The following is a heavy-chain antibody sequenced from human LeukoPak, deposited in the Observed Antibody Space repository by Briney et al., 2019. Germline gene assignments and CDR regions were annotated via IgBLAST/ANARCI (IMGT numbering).Heavy chain of an antibody. CDR2: IYYSGST. V-gene: IGHV4-34*01. CDR1: GGSFSGYY. CDR3: ARAVGSYYGSGSYHTPGLYYMDV. J-gene: IGHJ6*03. Sequence: SETLSLTCAVYGGSFSGYYWSWIRQPPGKGLEWIGSIYYSGSTYYNPSLKSRVTISVDTSKNQFSLKLSSVTAADTAVYYCARAVGSYYGSGSYHTPGLYYMDVWGKGTTVTVSS. D-gene: IGHD3-10*01.